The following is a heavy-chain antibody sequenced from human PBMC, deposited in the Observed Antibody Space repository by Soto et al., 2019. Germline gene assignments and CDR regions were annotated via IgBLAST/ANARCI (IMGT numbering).Heavy chain of an antibody. V-gene: IGHV3-23*01. Sequence: EVQLLESGGGVVQPGGSLRLSCAASGFSFHNYVMTWIRQAPGKGLEWVAAINKNGVRTFYADVVRGRFTISSDNSNTIVYLEINGMLAEQPAKYSMAKASRIYGDTIKHYVFTGMEVWGLGTTVMVSS. CDR1: GFSFHNYV. J-gene: IGHJ6*02. CDR2: INKNGVRT. CDR3: AKASRIYGDTIKHYVFTGMEV. D-gene: IGHD4-17*01.